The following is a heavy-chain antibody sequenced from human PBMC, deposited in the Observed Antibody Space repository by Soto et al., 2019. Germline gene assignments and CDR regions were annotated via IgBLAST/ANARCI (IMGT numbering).Heavy chain of an antibody. V-gene: IGHV3-23*01. J-gene: IGHJ6*02. D-gene: IGHD2-8*01. CDR3: AKKLSCTNGVCYTEDYYYYGMDV. CDR2: ISGSGGST. CDR1: GFTFSSYA. Sequence: PGGSLRLSCAASGFTFSSYAMSWVRQAPGKGLEWVSAISGSGGSTYYADSVKGRFTISRDNSKNTLYLQMNSLRAEDTAVYYCAKKLSCTNGVCYTEDYYYYGMDVWGQGTTVTVSS.